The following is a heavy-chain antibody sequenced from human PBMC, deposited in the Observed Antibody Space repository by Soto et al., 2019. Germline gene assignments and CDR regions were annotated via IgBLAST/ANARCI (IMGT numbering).Heavy chain of an antibody. Sequence: DSVKGRFTISRDNSKNTLYRQMNSLRADDTAVYYCASDPGSRRYYFDYWGQGTLVTVSS. V-gene: IGHV3-30*07. J-gene: IGHJ4*02. CDR3: ASDPGSRRYYFDY. D-gene: IGHD6-13*01.